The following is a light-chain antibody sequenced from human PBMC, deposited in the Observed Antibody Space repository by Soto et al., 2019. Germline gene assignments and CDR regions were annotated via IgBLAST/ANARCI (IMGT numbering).Light chain of an antibody. CDR1: QSIINF. V-gene: IGKV1-39*01. CDR3: HQTYIAPWA. CDR2: AAS. Sequence: QVSQSPSSLSASVGDRVTLPCRSSQSIINFLNWYQHKPGKAPHLLIFAASTLQSGVPSRFSGSGSGTDFTLTITSLQPEDFATYYCHQTYIAPWAFGHGTQVDIK. J-gene: IGKJ1*01.